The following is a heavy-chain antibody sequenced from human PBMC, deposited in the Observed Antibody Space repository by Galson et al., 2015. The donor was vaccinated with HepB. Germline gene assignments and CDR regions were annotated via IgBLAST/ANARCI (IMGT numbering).Heavy chain of an antibody. V-gene: IGHV1-69*13. CDR2: IIPIFGTA. CDR1: GGTFSSYA. J-gene: IGHJ6*02. Sequence: SVKVSCKASGGTFSSYAISWVRQAPGQGLEWMGGIIPIFGTANYAQKFQGRVTITADESTSTAYMELSSLRSEDTAVYYCAIKATLFLNPGWRDGMDVWGQGTTVTVSS. D-gene: IGHD3-3*01. CDR3: AIKATLFLNPGWRDGMDV.